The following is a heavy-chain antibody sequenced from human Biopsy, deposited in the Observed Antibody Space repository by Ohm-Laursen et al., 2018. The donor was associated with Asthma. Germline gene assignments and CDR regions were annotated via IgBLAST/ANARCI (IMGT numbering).Heavy chain of an antibody. D-gene: IGHD6-19*01. J-gene: IGHJ4*02. CDR2: VYWTGST. V-gene: IGHV4-59*01. CDR3: VRAVRNEQWLAPFDY. Sequence: GTLSLTCSVYGGSISSFYWSWIRQSPEKGLEWMGYVYWTGSTNYNPSLNSRITMSVDTSKNRMFLELTSVTAADTAIYYCVRAVRNEQWLAPFDYWGQGKPVTVSS. CDR1: GGSISSFY.